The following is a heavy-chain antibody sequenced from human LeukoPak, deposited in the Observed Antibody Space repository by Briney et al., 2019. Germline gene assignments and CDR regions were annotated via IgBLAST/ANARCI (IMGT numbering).Heavy chain of an antibody. CDR1: GYTFTSYG. Sequence: ASVKVSCKASGYTFTSYGISWVRQAPGQGLEWMGGIIPIFGTANYAQKFQGRVTITADESTSTAYMELSSLRSEDTAVYYCARVLGERLVVPAAIASPYYYYMDVWGKGTTVTISS. CDR3: ARVLGERLVVPAAIASPYYYYMDV. CDR2: IIPIFGTA. V-gene: IGHV1-69*13. D-gene: IGHD2-2*01. J-gene: IGHJ6*03.